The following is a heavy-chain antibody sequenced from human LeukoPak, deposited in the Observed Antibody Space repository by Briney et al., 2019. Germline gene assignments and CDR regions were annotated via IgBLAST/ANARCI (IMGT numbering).Heavy chain of an antibody. D-gene: IGHD3-10*01. CDR3: ASQYGSRQFDS. CDR1: GDSLSSNSAA. V-gene: IGHV6-1*01. Sequence: SQTLSLTCAISGDSLSSNSAAWHWLRHSPSRGLEWLGRTYYRSKWYSDSAVSVKSRITINPDTSKDQFSLQLNSVTPEDTAVYYCASQYGSRQFDSWGQGTLVTVSS. CDR2: TYYRSKWYS. J-gene: IGHJ4*02.